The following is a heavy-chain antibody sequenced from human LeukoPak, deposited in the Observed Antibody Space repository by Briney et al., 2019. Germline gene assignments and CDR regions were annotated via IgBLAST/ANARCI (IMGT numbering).Heavy chain of an antibody. V-gene: IGHV4-59*12. Sequence: SETLSLTCTVSGGSINSYYWTWIRQPPGKGLEWIGYIYYSGSTYYNPSLKSRVTISVDTSKNQFSLKLSSVTAADTAVYYCARGRNYYGSGSYREGFDPWGQGTLVTVSS. J-gene: IGHJ5*02. CDR3: ARGRNYYGSGSYREGFDP. D-gene: IGHD3-10*01. CDR1: GGSINSYY. CDR2: IYYSGST.